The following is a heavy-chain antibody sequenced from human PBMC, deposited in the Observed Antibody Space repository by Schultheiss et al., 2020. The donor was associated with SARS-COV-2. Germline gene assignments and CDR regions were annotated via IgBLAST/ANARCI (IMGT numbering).Heavy chain of an antibody. CDR2: ISYDGSNK. Sequence: GGSLRLSCAASGFTFSSYAMHWVPQAPGKGLEWVAVISYDGSNKYYADSVKGRFTISRDNSKNTLYLQMNSLRAEDTAVYYYARVLGYCSGGSCYPGIQTVDDYWGQGTLVTVSS. V-gene: IGHV3-30-3*01. CDR1: GFTFSSYA. CDR3: ARVLGYCSGGSCYPGIQTVDDY. J-gene: IGHJ4*02. D-gene: IGHD2-15*01.